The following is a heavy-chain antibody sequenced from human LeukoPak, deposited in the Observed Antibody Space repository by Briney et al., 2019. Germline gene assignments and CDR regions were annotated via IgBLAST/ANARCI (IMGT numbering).Heavy chain of an antibody. Sequence: GGSPRLSCVTSGFTFSSYVMSWVRQAPGKGLEWVSALSHAGGSTYYADSVKGRFIISRDNSKNTLYLQMNTLRAEDTAVYHCAKVKGYCNGGSCDRVFYFDYWGRGTLVTVSS. CDR1: GFTFSSYV. J-gene: IGHJ4*02. D-gene: IGHD2-15*01. V-gene: IGHV3-23*01. CDR2: LSHAGGST. CDR3: AKVKGYCNGGSCDRVFYFDY.